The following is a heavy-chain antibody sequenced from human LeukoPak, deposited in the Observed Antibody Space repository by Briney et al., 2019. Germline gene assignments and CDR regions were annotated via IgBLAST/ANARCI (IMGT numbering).Heavy chain of an antibody. D-gene: IGHD6-13*01. J-gene: IGHJ4*02. CDR3: ARDKGSAAGTLDY. Sequence: ASVKVSCKASGYTFTGYYMHWVRQAPGQGLGWMGWINPNSGGTNYAQKFQGRVTMTRDTSISTAYMELSRLRSDDTAVYYCARDKGSAAGTLDYWGQGTLVTVSS. CDR1: GYTFTGYY. CDR2: INPNSGGT. V-gene: IGHV1-2*02.